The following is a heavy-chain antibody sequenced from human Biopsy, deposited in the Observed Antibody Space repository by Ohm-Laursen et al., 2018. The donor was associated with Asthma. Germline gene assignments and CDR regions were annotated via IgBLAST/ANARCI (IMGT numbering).Heavy chain of an antibody. CDR3: ARCQVGYSSGWSLLLMKIYYSGMDV. D-gene: IGHD6-19*01. CDR1: GGTFSNFA. Sequence: SVKVSCKAPGGTFSNFAISWVRQAPGQGLEWLGGIMTVFGTTNYAQKFQGRVTITADESTSTAYMEVTSLRSEDTAIYYCARCQVGYSSGWSLLLMKIYYSGMDVWGQGTAVTVSS. CDR2: IMTVFGTT. J-gene: IGHJ6*02. V-gene: IGHV1-69*13.